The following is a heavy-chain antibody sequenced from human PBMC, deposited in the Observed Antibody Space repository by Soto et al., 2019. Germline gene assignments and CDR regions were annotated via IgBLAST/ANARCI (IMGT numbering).Heavy chain of an antibody. D-gene: IGHD2-15*01. V-gene: IGHV4-61*01. CDR2: IYYSGST. CDR3: ARDRRCSGGSCYHNWFDP. CDR1: GGSVSSGSYY. J-gene: IGHJ5*02. Sequence: SETLSLTCTVSGGSVSSGSYYWSWIRQPPGKGLGWIGYIYYSGSTNYNPSLKSRVTISVDTSKNQFSLKLSSVTAADTAVYYCARDRRCSGGSCYHNWFDPWGQGTLVTVSS.